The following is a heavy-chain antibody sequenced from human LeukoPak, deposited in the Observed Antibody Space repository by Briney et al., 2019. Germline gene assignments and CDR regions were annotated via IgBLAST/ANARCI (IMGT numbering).Heavy chain of an antibody. CDR1: GGSVSSGSYY. V-gene: IGHV4-61*01. CDR3: ARQTSGSQLGDDAFDI. D-gene: IGHD1-26*01. J-gene: IGHJ3*02. CDR2: IYYSGST. Sequence: SETLSLTCTVSGGSVSSGSYYWSWIRQPPGKGLEWIGYIYYSGSTNYNPSLKSRVTISVDTSKNQFSLKLSSVTAADTAVYYCARQTSGSQLGDDAFDIWGQGTMVTVSS.